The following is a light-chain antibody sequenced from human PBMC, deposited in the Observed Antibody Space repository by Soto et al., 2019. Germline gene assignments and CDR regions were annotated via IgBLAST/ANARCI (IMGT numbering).Light chain of an antibody. CDR1: NSDVGGYNF. CDR2: EAS. CDR3: CSYAGSNNVV. Sequence: QSALTQPASVSGSPGQSITISCTGTNSDVGGYNFVSWYQQDPGKAPKLLIYEASKRPSGVSSRFSGSKSGNTASLTISGLQAGDEADYFCCSYAGSNNVVFGGGTKLTVL. J-gene: IGLJ2*01. V-gene: IGLV2-23*01.